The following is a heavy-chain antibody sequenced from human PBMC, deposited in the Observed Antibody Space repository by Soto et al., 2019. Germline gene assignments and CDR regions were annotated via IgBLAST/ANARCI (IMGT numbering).Heavy chain of an antibody. V-gene: IGHV1-46*03. J-gene: IGHJ3*01. Sequence: QVQLVQSGAEVKKPGASVRVSCKASAYTFTSYYVHWVRQAPGQGPEWMGMINPSRGGTDYAQKFQGRVTMTRDTSTATVYMELRSLRSEDTAIYYCTSSIITTAGTDAFDLWGQGTLVTVSS. CDR2: INPSRGGT. D-gene: IGHD6-13*01. CDR3: TSSIITTAGTDAFDL. CDR1: AYTFTSYY.